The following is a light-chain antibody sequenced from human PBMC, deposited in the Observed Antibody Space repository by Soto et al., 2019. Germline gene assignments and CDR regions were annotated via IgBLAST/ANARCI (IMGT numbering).Light chain of an antibody. CDR3: QQYNTYST. V-gene: IGKV1-5*01. Sequence: IQMTQSPSTLSASVGDRVTITCRASQSISSWLAWYQKKPGKAPKLLIYDASSVESGVPSRFSGSGSGTEFTLTISSLQPDDFATYYCQQYNTYSTFGQGTRLEI. CDR2: DAS. J-gene: IGKJ5*01. CDR1: QSISSW.